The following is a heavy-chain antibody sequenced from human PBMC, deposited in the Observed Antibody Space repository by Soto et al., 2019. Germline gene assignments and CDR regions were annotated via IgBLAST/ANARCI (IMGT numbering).Heavy chain of an antibody. V-gene: IGHV4-34*01. J-gene: IGHJ6*03. CDR3: ARHNCSSTSCYAVGYYYYMDV. CDR2: INHSGST. CDR1: GGSFSGYY. Sequence: PSETLSLTCAVYGGSFSGYYWSWIRQPPGKGLEWIGEINHSGSTNYNPSLKSRVTISVDTSKNQFSLKLSSVTAADTAVYYCARHNCSSTSCYAVGYYYYMDVWGKGTTVTVSS. D-gene: IGHD2-2*01.